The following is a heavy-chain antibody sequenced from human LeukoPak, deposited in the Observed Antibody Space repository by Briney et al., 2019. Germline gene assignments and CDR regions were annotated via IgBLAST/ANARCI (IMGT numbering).Heavy chain of an antibody. V-gene: IGHV3-30*18. CDR3: AKDDYGMDV. CDR2: VSHDGSNK. J-gene: IGHJ6*02. Sequence: GTSLRLSCAASGFTFTNYGMHWVRQAPGKGLEWVAVVSHDGSNKYCADSVKGRFTISRDNSKKTLYLQMNSLRGEDTAVYYCAKDDYGMDVWGQGTTVTVSS. CDR1: GFTFTNYG.